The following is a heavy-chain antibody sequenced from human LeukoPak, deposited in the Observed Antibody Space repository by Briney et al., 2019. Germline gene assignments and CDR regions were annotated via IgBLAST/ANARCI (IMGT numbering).Heavy chain of an antibody. CDR2: IYYSGST. D-gene: IGHD1-1*01. CDR1: GVSISSYY. Sequence: SETLSLTCTVSGVSISSYYWSWIRQPPGKGLEWIGYIYYSGSTNYNPSLKSRVTISVDTSKNQFSLKLSSVTAADTAVYYCARGQQPFDPWGQGTLVTVSS. CDR3: ARGQQPFDP. J-gene: IGHJ5*02. V-gene: IGHV4-59*01.